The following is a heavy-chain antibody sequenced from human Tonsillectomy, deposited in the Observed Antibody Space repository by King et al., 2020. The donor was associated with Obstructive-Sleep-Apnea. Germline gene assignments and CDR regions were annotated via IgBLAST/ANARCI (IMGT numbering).Heavy chain of an antibody. Sequence: QLVQSGTEVKKPGESLKISCKGSGYIFTTYWIGWVRQIPGKGLEWTGIIHPGDSVTRYSPSFQGQVTISADKSISTAYLQWSSLKASDTAMYYCASGMEITHAFHIWGQGTMVTVSS. CDR3: ASGMEITHAFHI. J-gene: IGHJ3*02. D-gene: IGHD5-24*01. CDR2: IHPGDSVT. V-gene: IGHV5-51*01. CDR1: GYIFTTYW.